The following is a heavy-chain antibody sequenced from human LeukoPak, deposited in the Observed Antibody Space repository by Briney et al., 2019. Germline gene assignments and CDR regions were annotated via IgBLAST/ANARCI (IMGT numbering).Heavy chain of an antibody. CDR1: GYTFTSYG. CDR3: ARARPYEGVRGVIIPSSY. Sequence: ASVKVSCKASGYTFTSYGISWVRQAPGQGLEWMGWISAYNGNTNYAQKLQGRVTMTTDTSTSTAYMELRSLRSDDTAVYYCARARPYEGVRGVIIPSSYWGQGTLVTVSS. CDR2: ISAYNGNT. J-gene: IGHJ4*02. V-gene: IGHV1-18*01. D-gene: IGHD3-10*01.